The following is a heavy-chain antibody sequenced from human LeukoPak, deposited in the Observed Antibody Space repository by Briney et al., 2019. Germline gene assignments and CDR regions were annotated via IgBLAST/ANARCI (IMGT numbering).Heavy chain of an antibody. V-gene: IGHV4-59*11. J-gene: IGHJ6*03. D-gene: IGHD3-10*01. CDR3: TAPYYGSGSSMDV. CDR2: IYYSGST. Sequence: PSETLSLTCTVSGASMSGLSWSWIRQPPGKGLEWIGYIYYSGSTNYNPSLKSRVTISVDTSKNQFSLKLSSVTAADTAVYYCTAPYYGSGSSMDVWGKGTTVTVSS. CDR1: GASMSGLS.